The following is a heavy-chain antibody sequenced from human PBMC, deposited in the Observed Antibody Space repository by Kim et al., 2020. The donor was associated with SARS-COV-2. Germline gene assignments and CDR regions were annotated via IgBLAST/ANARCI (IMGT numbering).Heavy chain of an antibody. V-gene: IGHV3-74*01. J-gene: IGHJ6*02. Sequence: GGSLRLSCAASGFTFSSYWMHWVRQAPGKGLVWVSRINSDGSSTSYADSVKGRFTISRDNAKNTLYLQMNSLRAEDTAVYYCARAGNSLSGSYYTDYYGMDVWGQGTTVTVSS. D-gene: IGHD3-10*01. CDR2: INSDGSST. CDR1: GFTFSSYW. CDR3: ARAGNSLSGSYYTDYYGMDV.